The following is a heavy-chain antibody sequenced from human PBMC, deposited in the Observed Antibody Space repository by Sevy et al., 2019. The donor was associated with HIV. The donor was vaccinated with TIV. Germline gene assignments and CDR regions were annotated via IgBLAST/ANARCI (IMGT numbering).Heavy chain of an antibody. Sequence: GGSLRLSCAASEFTFSRSSMNWVRLAPGKGLEWLSSISYSGSHIYYADSLRGRFSISRDNAKSSLYLQMNSLRAEDTAVYYCARGVGANAQFDYWGQGTLVTVSS. CDR1: EFTFSRSS. J-gene: IGHJ4*02. V-gene: IGHV3-21*01. D-gene: IGHD2-8*01. CDR2: ISYSGSHI. CDR3: ARGVGANAQFDY.